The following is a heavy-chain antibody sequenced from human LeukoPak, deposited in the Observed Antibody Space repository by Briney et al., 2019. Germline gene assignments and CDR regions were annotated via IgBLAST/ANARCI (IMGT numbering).Heavy chain of an antibody. Sequence: GGSLRLSCAASGFTVSDNYMTWVRESPGKGLEWVSIIFAGVGTYYADSVRGRFTIYRDNSKKTLYLQMNSLEAEDAAVHYCARGDRGTGQHFDYWGQGTLVTVS. CDR3: ARGDRGTGQHFDY. V-gene: IGHV3-53*01. CDR1: GFTVSDNY. D-gene: IGHD1-1*01. J-gene: IGHJ4*02. CDR2: IFAGVGT.